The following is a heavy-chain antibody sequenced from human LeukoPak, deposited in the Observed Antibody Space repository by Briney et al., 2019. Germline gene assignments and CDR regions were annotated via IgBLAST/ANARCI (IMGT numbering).Heavy chain of an antibody. Sequence: GGSLRLSCAASGFIFSSVWISWVRQAPGKGLEWVGRIKSKTDGGTTDYAAPVKGRFTISRDDSKDTLYLQMNSLKTEDTAVYYCATGADIVAGFDYWGQGTLVTVSS. V-gene: IGHV3-15*01. CDR1: GFIFSSVW. D-gene: IGHD2-15*01. CDR2: IKSKTDGGTT. J-gene: IGHJ4*02. CDR3: ATGADIVAGFDY.